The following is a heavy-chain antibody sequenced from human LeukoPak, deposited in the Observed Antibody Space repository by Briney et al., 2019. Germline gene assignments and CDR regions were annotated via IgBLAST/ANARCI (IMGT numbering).Heavy chain of an antibody. V-gene: IGHV4-59*12. D-gene: IGHD5-18*01. CDR1: GGSISSYY. CDR2: IYYSGST. J-gene: IGHJ4*02. CDR3: ARDLDPRVSRTAMATKAVDY. Sequence: SETLSLTCTVSGGSISSYYWSWIRQPPGKGLEWIGYIYYSGSTNYNPSLKSRVTISVDTSKNQFSLKVNSVTAADTAVYYCARDLDPRVSRTAMATKAVDYWGQGTLVTVSS.